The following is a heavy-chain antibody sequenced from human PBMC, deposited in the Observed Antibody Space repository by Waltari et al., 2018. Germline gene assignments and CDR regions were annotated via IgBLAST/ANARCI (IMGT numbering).Heavy chain of an antibody. D-gene: IGHD6-25*01. J-gene: IGHJ4*02. CDR3: AKDHPSSGWPTFEY. CDR1: GFPFSRRA. Sequence: EVHLVESGGGLVQPVGSLRLTCLVSGFPFSRRAMNWVRQAPGKGLEWVSAITNNNGKTYYAYAVKDRFSISRDSSKNEVYLQMGSLRADDTAIYYCAKDHPSSGWPTFEYWGRGVMVTVSS. V-gene: IGHV3-23*04. CDR2: ITNNNGKT.